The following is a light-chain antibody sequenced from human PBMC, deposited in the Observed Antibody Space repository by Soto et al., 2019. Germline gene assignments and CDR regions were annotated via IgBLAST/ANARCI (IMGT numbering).Light chain of an antibody. CDR1: SSDVGAYDY. CDR3: RSYAGSFPRV. V-gene: IGLV2-11*01. J-gene: IGLJ3*02. Sequence: QSALTQPRSVSGSPGQSVTISCTGTSSDVGAYDYVSWYQQHPGKAPKLMIYTITKRPSGVPDRFSGSKSGNTASLTISGLQAEDEADYYCRSYAGSFPRVFGGGTQLTVL. CDR2: TIT.